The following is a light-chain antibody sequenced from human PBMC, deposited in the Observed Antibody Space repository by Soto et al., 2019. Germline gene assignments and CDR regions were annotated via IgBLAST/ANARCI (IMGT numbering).Light chain of an antibody. V-gene: IGLV1-40*01. Sequence: QSVLTQPPSVSGAPGQRVTISCTGSSSNIGAGYDVHWYQQLPGTAPKLLIDGNSNRPSGVPDRFSGSKSGTSASLAITGLQGEDEADYCCQSYDSSLSGFYVFGTGTKVTVL. CDR1: SSNIGAGYD. CDR3: QSYDSSLSGFYV. J-gene: IGLJ1*01. CDR2: GNS.